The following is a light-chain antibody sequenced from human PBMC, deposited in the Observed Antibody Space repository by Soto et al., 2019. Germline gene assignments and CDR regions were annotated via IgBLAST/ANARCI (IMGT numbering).Light chain of an antibody. CDR1: QIILYNSNNKNY. CDR3: QQSSTHPYT. J-gene: IGKJ2*01. CDR2: WAS. Sequence: DIVMTQSPDSLAVSLGERATINCKSSQIILYNSNNKNYLAWYQQKPGQPPKLLIYWASIRQSGVPDRFSGSESGTDFTLTISSLEAEDVALYYCQQSSTHPYTFGQGTKMEI. V-gene: IGKV4-1*01.